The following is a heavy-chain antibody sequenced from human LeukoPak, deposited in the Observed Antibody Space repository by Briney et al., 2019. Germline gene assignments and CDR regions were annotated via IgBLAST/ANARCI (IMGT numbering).Heavy chain of an antibody. J-gene: IGHJ4*02. CDR2: IKQDGSEK. D-gene: IGHD1-26*01. CDR3: ASSGSYWILFDY. V-gene: IGHV3-7*01. CDR1: GFTFSSYW. Sequence: GGSLRLSCAASGFTFSSYWMSWVRQAPRKGLEWVANIKQDGSEKYYVDSVKGRFTISRDNAKNSLYLQMNSLRAEDTAVYYCASSGSYWILFDYWGQGTLVTVSS.